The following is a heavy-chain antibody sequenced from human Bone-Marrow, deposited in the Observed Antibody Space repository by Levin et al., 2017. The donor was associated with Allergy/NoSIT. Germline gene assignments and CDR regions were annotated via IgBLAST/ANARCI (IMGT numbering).Heavy chain of an antibody. Sequence: PGASVKVSCAASGFTFSNAWMSWVRQAPGKGLEWVGRIKSKTDGGTTDYAAPVKGRFTISRDDSKNTLYLQMNSLKTEDTAVYYCTTEFHFWSGDLPYYYYYMDVWGKGTTVTVSS. V-gene: IGHV3-15*01. CDR2: IKSKTDGGTT. CDR1: GFTFSNAW. J-gene: IGHJ6*03. CDR3: TTEFHFWSGDLPYYYYYMDV. D-gene: IGHD3-3*01.